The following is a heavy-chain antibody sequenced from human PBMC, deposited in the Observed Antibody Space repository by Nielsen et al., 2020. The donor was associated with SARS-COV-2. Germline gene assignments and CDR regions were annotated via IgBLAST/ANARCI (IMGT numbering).Heavy chain of an antibody. CDR3: AKDIDDCSSTSCYLYYYYGMDV. Sequence: GESLKISCAASRFTFDDYAMHWVRQAPGKGLEWVSLISGDGGSTYYADSVKGRFTISRDNSKNSLYLQMNSLRTEDTALYYCAKDIDDCSSTSCYLYYYYGMDVWGQGTTVTVSS. CDR1: RFTFDDYA. CDR2: ISGDGGST. V-gene: IGHV3-43*02. J-gene: IGHJ6*02. D-gene: IGHD2-2*01.